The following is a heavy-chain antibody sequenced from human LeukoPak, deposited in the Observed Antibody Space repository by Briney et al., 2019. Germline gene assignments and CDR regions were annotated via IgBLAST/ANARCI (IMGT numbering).Heavy chain of an antibody. CDR1: GYNFTSYW. V-gene: IGHV5-51*01. D-gene: IGHD5-24*01. J-gene: IGHJ4*02. Sequence: ESXKISCKASGYNFTSYWIGWVRQLPGKGLEWMGIIYPGDSDTRYSPSFQGQVTISADKSVSTAYLQWSSLKASDSAIYYCATRSDGYSQFDFWGQGTLVTVSS. CDR3: ATRSDGYSQFDF. CDR2: IYPGDSDT.